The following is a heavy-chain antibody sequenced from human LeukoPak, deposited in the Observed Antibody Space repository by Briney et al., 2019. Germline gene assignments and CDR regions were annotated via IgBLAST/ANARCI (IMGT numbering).Heavy chain of an antibody. CDR2: IYYSGST. CDR3: ARYCSSTSCYAGGFDY. CDR1: GGSISSYY. Sequence: PSETLSLTCTVSGGSISSYYWSWIRQPPGKGLEWIGYIYYSGSTNYNPSLKSRVTISVDTSKNQFSLKLSSVTAADTAVYYCARYCSSTSCYAGGFDYWGQGTLVTVFS. J-gene: IGHJ4*02. D-gene: IGHD2-2*01. V-gene: IGHV4-59*01.